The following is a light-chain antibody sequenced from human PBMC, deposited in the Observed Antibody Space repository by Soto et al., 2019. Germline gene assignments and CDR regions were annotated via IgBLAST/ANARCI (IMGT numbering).Light chain of an antibody. J-gene: IGKJ1*01. CDR2: GAS. Sequence: EIVMTQSPATLSVSPGARAPLSCRASQSVNSNLAWYQQNPGQAPRLLIYGASSRATGIPARFSGSGSGTEFTLTITSLQSEDFAVYYCQQYNSWPRTFGQGTKVDIK. CDR1: QSVNSN. V-gene: IGKV3-15*01. CDR3: QQYNSWPRT.